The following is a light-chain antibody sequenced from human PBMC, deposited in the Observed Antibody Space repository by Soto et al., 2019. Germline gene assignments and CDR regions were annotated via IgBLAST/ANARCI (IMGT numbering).Light chain of an antibody. V-gene: IGKV3D-20*02. CDR2: DAS. J-gene: IGKJ1*01. CDR3: QQRSNWWT. Sequence: EIVLTQSPGTLSLSPGERATLSCRASQSVSSSYLAWYQQKPGQAPRLLIYDASNRATGIPARFSGSGSGTDFALTISSLEPEDFAVYYCQQRSNWWTFGQGTKLDIK. CDR1: QSVSSSY.